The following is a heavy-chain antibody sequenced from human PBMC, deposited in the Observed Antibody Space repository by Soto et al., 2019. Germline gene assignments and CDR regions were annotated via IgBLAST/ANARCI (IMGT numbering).Heavy chain of an antibody. CDR2: IYDSRDA. V-gene: IGHV4-59*03. CDR1: CGSISSYF. J-gene: IGHJ3*02. Sequence: PSGTLSLTCSGSCGSISSYFRNWIRQAPGKGLEWIGCIYDSRDANYNPSLKSRVTISLDTSKNQFSLKLSSVTAADTAVYYCVSSRTAIYGDALDIWAQGTMVTVSS. D-gene: IGHD2-21*02. CDR3: VSSRTAIYGDALDI.